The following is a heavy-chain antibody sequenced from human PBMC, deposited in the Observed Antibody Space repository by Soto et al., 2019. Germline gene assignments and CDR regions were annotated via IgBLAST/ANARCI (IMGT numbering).Heavy chain of an antibody. CDR3: AKSLDSGGCDY. CDR1: GFTFSSYG. V-gene: IGHV3-23*01. J-gene: IGHJ4*02. D-gene: IGHD3-16*01. Sequence: EVQLLESGGGLIQPGGSLRLSCAASGFTFSSYGMSWVRQAPGKGLEWVSSICGSGGCTFYAGSVKGRFTISRDNSKNTLYLQMNSLRADDTAVYYCAKSLDSGGCDYWGQGTLVTVSS. CDR2: ICGSGGCT.